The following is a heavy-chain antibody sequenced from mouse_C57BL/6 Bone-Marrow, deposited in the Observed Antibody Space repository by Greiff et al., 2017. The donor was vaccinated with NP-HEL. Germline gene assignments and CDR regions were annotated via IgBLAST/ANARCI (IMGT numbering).Heavy chain of an antibody. Sequence: VQGVESGAELARPGASVKLSCKASGYTFTSCGISWVKQRTGQGLEWIGEIYPRSGNTYYNEKFKGKATLTADKSSSTAYMELRSLTSEDSAVYFCANLYYYGSRGAYWGQGTLVTVSA. CDR3: ANLYYYGSRGAY. CDR1: GYTFTSCG. J-gene: IGHJ3*01. V-gene: IGHV1-81*01. CDR2: IYPRSGNT. D-gene: IGHD1-1*01.